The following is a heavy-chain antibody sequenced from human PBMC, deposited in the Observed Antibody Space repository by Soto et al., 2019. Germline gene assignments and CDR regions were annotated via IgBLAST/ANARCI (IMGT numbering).Heavy chain of an antibody. V-gene: IGHV4-30-2*01. D-gene: IGHD2-2*01. CDR1: GGSIISGGYS. J-gene: IGHJ5*02. CDR2: IYHSGST. CDR3: ARVPDR. Sequence: TLSRTCAVSGGSIISGGYSWSWIRQPPGKGLEWIGYIYHSGSTYYNPSLKSRVTISVDRSKNQFSLKLSSVTAADTAVYYCARVPDRWGQGTLVTVSS.